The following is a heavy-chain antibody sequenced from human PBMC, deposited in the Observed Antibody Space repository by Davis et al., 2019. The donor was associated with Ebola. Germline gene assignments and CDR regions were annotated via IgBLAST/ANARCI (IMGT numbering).Heavy chain of an antibody. CDR2: ISSTSYFI. J-gene: IGHJ3*01. V-gene: IGHV3-21*01. Sequence: GESPKIPRSASGFAFSPYSVNWVRHAPGKGLEWVSSISSTSYFIYYADSLKGRFTISRDNAKNSLYLQMNSLRAEDTAVYYCARGGLYDSSGYSHAAFDVWGRGTMVTVSS. D-gene: IGHD3-22*01. CDR1: GFAFSPYS. CDR3: ARGGLYDSSGYSHAAFDV.